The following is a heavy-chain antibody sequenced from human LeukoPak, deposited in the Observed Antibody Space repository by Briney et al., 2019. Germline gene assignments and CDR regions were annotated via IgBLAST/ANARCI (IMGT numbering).Heavy chain of an antibody. J-gene: IGHJ4*02. CDR3: ARVQRVTFPLKYYFDY. V-gene: IGHV1-8*01. CDR1: GYTFTSYD. Sequence: ASVKVSCKASGYTFTSYDINWVRQATGQGLEWVGWMNPKSGNTGYAQKFQGRVTMTRSTSVSTAYMELSSLRFEDTAVYYCARVQRVTFPLKYYFDYWGQGTLVTVSS. D-gene: IGHD3-10*01. CDR2: MNPKSGNT.